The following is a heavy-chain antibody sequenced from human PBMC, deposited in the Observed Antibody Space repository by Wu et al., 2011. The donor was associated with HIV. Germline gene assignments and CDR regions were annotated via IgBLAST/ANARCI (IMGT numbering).Heavy chain of an antibody. CDR1: GYIFINYG. V-gene: IGHV1-69*06. Sequence: QVQLVQSGLEVKKPGASVKVSCEASGYIFINYGINWVRQAPGQGLEWMGGIIGIFGKANYAQKFQGRVTITADKSTSTAYMELRSLRSEDTAVYYCARDFGGDEEYWGQGTLVTVSS. CDR3: ARDFGGDEEY. CDR2: IIGIFGKA. J-gene: IGHJ4*02. D-gene: IGHD2-21*01.